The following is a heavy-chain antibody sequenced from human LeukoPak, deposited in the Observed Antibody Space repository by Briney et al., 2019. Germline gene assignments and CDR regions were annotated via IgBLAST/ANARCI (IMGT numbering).Heavy chain of an antibody. D-gene: IGHD1-26*01. Sequence: ASVKVSCKASGYTFTSYGISWVRQAPGQGLEWMGWISAYNGNTNYAQKLQGRVTMTTDTSTSTAYMELRSLRSEDTAVYYCARELAVIVGATRSRNWFDPWGQGTLVTVSS. J-gene: IGHJ5*02. CDR2: ISAYNGNT. V-gene: IGHV1-18*01. CDR3: ARELAVIVGATRSRNWFDP. CDR1: GYTFTSYG.